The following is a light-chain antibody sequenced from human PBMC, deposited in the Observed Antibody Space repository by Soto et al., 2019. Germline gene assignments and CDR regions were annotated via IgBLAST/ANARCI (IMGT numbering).Light chain of an antibody. J-gene: IGLJ2*01. Sequence: QPVLTQSPSASASLGASVKLTCTLSSGHSSYAIAWHQQQPEKGPRYLMKVNSDGSHNKGDGIPDRFSGFSSGAERYLTISSLQSEDEADCYCQTWGSDFSVVFGGGTKLTVL. V-gene: IGLV4-69*01. CDR3: QTWGSDFSVV. CDR2: VNSDGSH. CDR1: SGHSSYA.